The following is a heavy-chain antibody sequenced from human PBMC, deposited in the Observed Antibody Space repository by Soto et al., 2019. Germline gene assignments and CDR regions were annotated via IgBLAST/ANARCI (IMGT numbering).Heavy chain of an antibody. J-gene: IGHJ4*02. V-gene: IGHV3-30*18. CDR2: ISYEGSNK. Sequence: PGGSLRLSCAASGFTFSSYGMHWVRQAPGKGLEWVAVISYEGSNKYYADSVKGRFTISRDNSKNTLYLQMNSPRAEDTAVYYCAKAWFGELPFDYWGQGILVTVSS. CDR1: GFTFSSYG. CDR3: AKAWFGELPFDY. D-gene: IGHD3-10*01.